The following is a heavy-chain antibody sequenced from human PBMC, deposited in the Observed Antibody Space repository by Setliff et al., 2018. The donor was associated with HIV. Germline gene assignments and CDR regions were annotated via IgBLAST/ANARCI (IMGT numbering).Heavy chain of an antibody. J-gene: IGHJ4*02. Sequence: ASVMVSCKASGGTFSSSALSWVRQARGQGPEWLGGIIPVFGMTDYAQNFQGRLTITADTSTSTAYMELLSLRSEDTAIYYCATQTVAVGAPGYFDSWGQGTLVTVSS. D-gene: IGHD2-15*01. CDR1: GGTFSSSA. CDR2: IIPVFGMT. V-gene: IGHV1-69*10. CDR3: ATQTVAVGAPGYFDS.